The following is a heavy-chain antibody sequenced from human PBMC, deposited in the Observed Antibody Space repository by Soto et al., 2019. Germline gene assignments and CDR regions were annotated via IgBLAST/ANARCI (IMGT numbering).Heavy chain of an antibody. V-gene: IGHV4-39*01. CDR3: ARYRMGRFGISSNWFDP. D-gene: IGHD3-3*01. J-gene: IGHJ5*02. Sequence: SETLSLTCTVSGGSISSSSYYWGWIRQPPGKGLEWIGSIYYSGSTYYNPSLKSRVTISVDTSKNQFSLKLSSVTAADTAVYYCARYRMGRFGISSNWFDPWGQGTLVTVSS. CDR1: GGSISSSSYY. CDR2: IYYSGST.